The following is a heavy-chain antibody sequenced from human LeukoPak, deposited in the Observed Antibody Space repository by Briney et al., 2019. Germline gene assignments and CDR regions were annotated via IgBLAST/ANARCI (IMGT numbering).Heavy chain of an antibody. V-gene: IGHV4-59*01. D-gene: IGHD6-13*01. CDR3: ARAAKVRSSSWYFFPFDY. CDR2: IYYSGST. J-gene: IGHJ4*02. Sequence: SETLSLTCTVSGGSISSYYWSWIRQPPGKGLEWIGYIYYSGSTNYNPSLKSRVTISVDTSKNQFSLKLSSVTAADTAVYYCARAAKVRSSSWYFFPFDYWGQGTLVTVSS. CDR1: GGSISSYY.